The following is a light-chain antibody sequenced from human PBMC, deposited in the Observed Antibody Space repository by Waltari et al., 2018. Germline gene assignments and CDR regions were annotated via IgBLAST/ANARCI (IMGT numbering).Light chain of an antibody. CDR1: QTISCY. J-gene: IGKJ4*01. V-gene: IGKV1-8*01. CDR3: QQYNTYPLT. CDR2: GAS. Sequence: AIRITQSPSSPSASTGDRVTITCRASQTISCYLAGYQQKPGKAPKLLIYGASTLESGVPSRFSGSQSGTDFTLTISCLQSEDFAVYYCQQYNTYPLTFGGGTKVEI.